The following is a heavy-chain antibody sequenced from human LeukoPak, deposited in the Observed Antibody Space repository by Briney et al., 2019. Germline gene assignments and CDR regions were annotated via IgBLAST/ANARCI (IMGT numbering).Heavy chain of an antibody. J-gene: IGHJ4*02. CDR2: ISGSGGST. V-gene: IGHV3-23*01. CDR1: GFTFSSYA. Sequence: GGSLRLSCAASGFTFSSYAMSWVRQAPGKGLEWVSLISGSGGSTSYADSVKGRFTISRDKSKNTLYLQMNSLRAEDTAVYYCAKDPPLIGPHTQFDYWGQGTLVTVSS. D-gene: IGHD3-10*01. CDR3: AKDPPLIGPHTQFDY.